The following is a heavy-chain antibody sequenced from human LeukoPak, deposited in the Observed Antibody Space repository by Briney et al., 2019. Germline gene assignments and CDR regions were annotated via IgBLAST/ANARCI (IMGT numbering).Heavy chain of an antibody. CDR1: GGSFRGYY. CDR3: ARASSGWSFGMEV. D-gene: IGHD6-19*01. CDR2: IKHSGST. Sequence: PSETLSLTCAVYGGSFRGYYWSWIRQPPGKGREWIGEIKHSGSTNYNPSRKSRVTLSVDTSKNQFSLKLSSVTAAGPAGDYCARASSGWSFGMEVWGQETTVTVSS. V-gene: IGHV4-34*01. J-gene: IGHJ6*02.